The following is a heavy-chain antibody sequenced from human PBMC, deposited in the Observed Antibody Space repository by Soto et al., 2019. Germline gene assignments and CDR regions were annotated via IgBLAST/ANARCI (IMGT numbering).Heavy chain of an antibody. J-gene: IGHJ6*02. Sequence: PSETLSLTCTVSGGSISSGDYYWSWIRQPPGKGLEWIGYIYYSGSTYYNPSLKSRVTISVDTSKNQFSLKLSSVTAADTAVYYCARDLFAGYGSGSYSYYYYGMDVWGQGTTVTVSS. CDR3: ARDLFAGYGSGSYSYYYYGMDV. CDR1: GGSISSGDYY. V-gene: IGHV4-30-4*01. D-gene: IGHD3-10*01. CDR2: IYYSGST.